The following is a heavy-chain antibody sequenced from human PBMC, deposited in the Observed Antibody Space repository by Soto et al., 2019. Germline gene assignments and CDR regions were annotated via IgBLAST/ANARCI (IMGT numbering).Heavy chain of an antibody. Sequence: GGSLRLSCAASGFTFSSYGMHWVRQAPGKGLEWVAVISYDGSNKYYADSVKGRFTISRDNSKNTLYLQMNSLRAEDTAVYYCAKDRFGYYDSSGYFSGVGYWGQGTLVTVSS. D-gene: IGHD3-22*01. CDR1: GFTFSSYG. V-gene: IGHV3-30*18. CDR2: ISYDGSNK. J-gene: IGHJ4*02. CDR3: AKDRFGYYDSSGYFSGVGY.